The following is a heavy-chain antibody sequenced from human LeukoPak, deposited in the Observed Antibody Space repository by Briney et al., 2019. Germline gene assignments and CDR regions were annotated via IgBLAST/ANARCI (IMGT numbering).Heavy chain of an antibody. CDR3: ARGYCSTTSCYTDWFDP. J-gene: IGHJ5*02. CDR1: GFTFSYYW. Sequence: GGSLRLSCAASGFTFSYYWMHWVRQAPGKGLVWVSGINSDGSSTSYADSVKGRFTMSRDNAKNTLYLQTNSLRAEDTAVYYCARGYCSTTSCYTDWFDPWGQGTLVTVSS. CDR2: INSDGSST. D-gene: IGHD2-2*02. V-gene: IGHV3-74*01.